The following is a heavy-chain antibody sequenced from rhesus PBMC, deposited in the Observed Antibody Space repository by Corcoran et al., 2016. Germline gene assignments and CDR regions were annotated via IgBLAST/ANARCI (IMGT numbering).Heavy chain of an antibody. CDR2: IYGGRGST. J-gene: IGHJ4*01. CDR3: ARGVQFLEWTTPEGVD. D-gene: IGHD3-3*01. CDR1: GAFIISHS. V-gene: IGHV4-147*01. Sequence: QVQLQESGPGLVTPSEPLPPTCAVSGAFIISHSLRLIRPPPGTRLEWIGYIYGGRGSTSYNTSLKSRVTIAKDTSKNQFSLKLSSVTAADTAVYYCARGVQFLEWTTPEGVDWGQGVLVTVSS.